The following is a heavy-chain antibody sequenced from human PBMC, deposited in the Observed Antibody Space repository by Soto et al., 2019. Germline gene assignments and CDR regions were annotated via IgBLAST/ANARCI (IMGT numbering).Heavy chain of an antibody. CDR3: ATSYYDFWSGYYVPPSHSYYGMDV. V-gene: IGHV1-69*13. CDR1: GGTFSSYA. Sequence: GSSVKVSCKASGGTFSSYAISWVRQAPGQGLEWMGGIIPIFGAANYAQKFQGRVTITADESTSTAYMELSSLRSEDTAVYYCATSYYDFWSGYYVPPSHSYYGMDVWGQGTKVTVSS. J-gene: IGHJ6*02. D-gene: IGHD3-3*01. CDR2: IIPIFGAA.